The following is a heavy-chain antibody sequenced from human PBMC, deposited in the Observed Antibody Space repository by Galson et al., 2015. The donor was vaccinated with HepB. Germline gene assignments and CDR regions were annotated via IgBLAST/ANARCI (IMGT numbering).Heavy chain of an antibody. CDR3: ANLDSSGWYVDY. Sequence: SLRLSCAASGFTFSSYAMSWVRQAPGKGLEWVSAISGSGGSTYYADSVKGRFTISRDNSKNTLYLQMNSLRAEDTAVYYCANLDSSGWYVDYWGQGALVTASS. CDR1: GFTFSSYA. CDR2: ISGSGGST. J-gene: IGHJ4*02. V-gene: IGHV3-23*01. D-gene: IGHD6-19*01.